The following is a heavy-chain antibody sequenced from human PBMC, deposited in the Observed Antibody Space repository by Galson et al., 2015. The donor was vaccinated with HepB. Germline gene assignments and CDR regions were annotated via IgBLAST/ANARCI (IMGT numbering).Heavy chain of an antibody. Sequence: SLRLSCAGSGFTFSSYGMDWVRQAPGKGLEWVAGIRYDGSNQYYADSVKGRFTISRDNSKNTLYLQMNSLRAEDTAVYYCARGTKVGVRGVIGDYWGPRTLVTVYS. D-gene: IGHD3-10*01. J-gene: IGHJ4*02. CDR3: ARGTKVGVRGVIGDY. V-gene: IGHV3-33*08. CDR2: IRYDGSNQ. CDR1: GFTFSSYG.